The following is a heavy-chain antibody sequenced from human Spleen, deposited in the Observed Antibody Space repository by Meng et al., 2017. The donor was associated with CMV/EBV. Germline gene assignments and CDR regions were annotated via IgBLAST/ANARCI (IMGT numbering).Heavy chain of an antibody. J-gene: IGHJ5*02. CDR2: IYYSGST. CDR1: GGSISSSSYY. D-gene: IGHD3-3*01. CDR3: ARGPVYWRAPRWFDP. V-gene: IGHV4-39*07. Sequence: SETLSLTCTVSGGSISSSSYYWGWIRQPPGKGLEWIGSIYYSGSTYYNPSLKSRVTISVDTSKNQFSLKLSSVTAADTAVYYCARGPVYWRAPRWFDPWGQGTLVTVSS.